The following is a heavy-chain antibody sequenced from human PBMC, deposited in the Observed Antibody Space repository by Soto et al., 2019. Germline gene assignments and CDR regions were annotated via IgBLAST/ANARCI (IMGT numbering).Heavy chain of an antibody. Sequence: QVQLVQSGAEVKKPGSSVKVSCKASGGTFNNYAISWVRQAPGQGLEWMGGIIPIIGTADYAHKFQGRLAISADEFTGTTFMELSSLRSDDTALYYCARGGVDVVATSAFDYWGQGTLVTVSS. CDR2: IIPIIGTA. V-gene: IGHV1-69*01. CDR3: ARGGVDVVATSAFDY. CDR1: GGTFNNYA. J-gene: IGHJ4*02. D-gene: IGHD5-12*01.